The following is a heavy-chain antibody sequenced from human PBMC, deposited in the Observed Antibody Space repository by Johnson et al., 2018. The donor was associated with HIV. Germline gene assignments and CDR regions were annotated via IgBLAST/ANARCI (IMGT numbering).Heavy chain of an antibody. CDR1: GITFSDYA. J-gene: IGHJ3*02. CDR2: ISYDGSNK. CDR3: AREGKDAFDI. Sequence: QVQLVESGGGVVQPGRSLRLSCAASGITFSDYAMHWVRQAPGKGLEWVVVISYDGSNKYYADSVKGRFTISRDNSKNTLYLQMNSLRAEDTAVYYCAREGKDAFDIWGQGTMVTVSS. V-gene: IGHV3-30-3*01. D-gene: IGHD3-10*01.